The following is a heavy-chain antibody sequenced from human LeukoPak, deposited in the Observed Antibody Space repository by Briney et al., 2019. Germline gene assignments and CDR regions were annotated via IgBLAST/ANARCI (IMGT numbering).Heavy chain of an antibody. CDR3: ARVWLQSFDY. J-gene: IGHJ4*02. Sequence: GGSLRLSCAASGFTVSSTYMNWARQAPGKGLEWVSVIYTGDTTYYADSVKGRFTTSRDKSKNTLYLQMNSLRAEDTAVYYCARVWLQSFDYWGQGTLVTVSS. CDR1: GFTVSSTY. CDR2: IYTGDTT. V-gene: IGHV3-53*01. D-gene: IGHD5-24*01.